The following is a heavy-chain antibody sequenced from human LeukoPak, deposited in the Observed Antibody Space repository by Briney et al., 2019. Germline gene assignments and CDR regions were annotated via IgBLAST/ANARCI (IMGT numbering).Heavy chain of an antibody. V-gene: IGHV1-18*01. CDR3: ARDGVVPAAFDAFDI. Sequence: ASVKVPCKASGYTFTSYGISWVRQAPGQGLEWMGWISAYNGNTNYAQKLQGRVTMTTDTSTSTAYMELRSLRSDDTAVYYCARDGVVPAAFDAFDIWGQGTMVTVSS. D-gene: IGHD2-2*01. CDR1: GYTFTSYG. J-gene: IGHJ3*02. CDR2: ISAYNGNT.